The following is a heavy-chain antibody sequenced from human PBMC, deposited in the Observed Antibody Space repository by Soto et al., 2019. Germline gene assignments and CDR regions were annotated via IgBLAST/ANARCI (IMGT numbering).Heavy chain of an antibody. D-gene: IGHD5-18*01. CDR1: GGTFSSYA. Sequence: QVQLVQSGAEVKKPGSSVKVSCKASGGTFSSYAISWVRQAPGQWLEWMGGITPIFGTANYAQKFQGRVTITADESTSTAYLEMSSLRSEDTAVYYCARDRVDAAMVQPSDYWGQGTLVTVSS. J-gene: IGHJ4*02. CDR3: ARDRVDAAMVQPSDY. CDR2: ITPIFGTA. V-gene: IGHV1-69*01.